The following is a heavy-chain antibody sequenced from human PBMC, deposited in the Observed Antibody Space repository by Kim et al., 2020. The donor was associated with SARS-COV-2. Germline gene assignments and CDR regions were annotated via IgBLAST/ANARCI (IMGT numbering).Heavy chain of an antibody. J-gene: IGHJ6*03. CDR3: ARDPGTPLYYYYMDV. D-gene: IGHD1-1*01. Sequence: GGSLRLSCAASGFTFSSYGMHWLRQAPGKGLEWVAVIWYDGSNKYYADSVKGRFTISRDNSKNTLYLQMNSLRAEDTAVYYCARDPGTPLYYYYMDVWGKGTTVTVSS. CDR2: IWYDGSNK. CDR1: GFTFSSYG. V-gene: IGHV3-33*01.